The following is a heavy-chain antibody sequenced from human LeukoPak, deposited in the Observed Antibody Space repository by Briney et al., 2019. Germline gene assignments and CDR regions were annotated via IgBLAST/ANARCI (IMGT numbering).Heavy chain of an antibody. V-gene: IGHV4-38-2*02. CDR2: LSHSAGT. J-gene: IGHJ4*02. D-gene: IGHD3-10*01. CDR3: ARGMVRGVIVDY. CDR1: ANSLSRGYY. Sequence: SETMSLTCTVFANSLSRGYYWGWIRQPPGKGLEWIGSLSHSAGTIHNLSIKRRATLSIDTSKNHFSLKLSSVRTAGTGINYRARGMVRGVIVDYWGQGTLVTVSS.